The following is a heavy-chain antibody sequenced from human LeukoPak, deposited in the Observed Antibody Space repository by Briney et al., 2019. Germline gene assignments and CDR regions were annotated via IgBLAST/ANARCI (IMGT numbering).Heavy chain of an antibody. CDR3: ARSRDGPPGYYYYYMDV. J-gene: IGHJ6*03. Sequence: SVKVSCKASGGTFSSYAISWVRQAPGQGLEWMGGIIPIFGTANYAQKFQGRVTITTDESTSTAYMELSSLRSEDTAVYYCARSRDGPPGYYYYYMDVWGKGTTVTVSS. CDR1: GGTFSSYA. CDR2: IIPIFGTA. V-gene: IGHV1-69*05. D-gene: IGHD5-24*01.